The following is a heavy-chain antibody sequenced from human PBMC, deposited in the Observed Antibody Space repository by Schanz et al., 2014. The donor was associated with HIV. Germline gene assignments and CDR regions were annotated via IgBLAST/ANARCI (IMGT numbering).Heavy chain of an antibody. V-gene: IGHV3-11*04. CDR1: GFTFSDYY. J-gene: IGHJ3*02. CDR3: AGDDSSGYLYAFDI. CDR2: VSRSGSAI. Sequence: QVQLVESGGGVVKPGGSLRLSCAASGFTFSDYYMSWVRQAPGKGLGWGSYVSRSGSAISYADSVKGRFTISRDNAKNSLFLQMNSLRAEDTAVYYCAGDDSSGYLYAFDIWGQGTMVTVSS. D-gene: IGHD3-22*01.